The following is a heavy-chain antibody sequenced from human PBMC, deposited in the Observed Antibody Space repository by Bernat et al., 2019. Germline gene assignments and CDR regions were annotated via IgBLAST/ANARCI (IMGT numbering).Heavy chain of an antibody. CDR2: ISASGTST. CDR3: ERSTYSSSWYDINTNYYYYYGMDV. D-gene: IGHD6-13*01. J-gene: IGHJ6*01. Sequence: EVQLLDSGGGLIQPGGSLSLSCVASGFTFSSYAMSWVRQAPGKGLEWVSGISASGTSTDYADSVQGRFTISRDNSENTLYLQMNSLRAEDTAVYYFERSTYSSSWYDINTNYYYYYGMDVWGQGTTVTVSS. CDR1: GFTFSSYA. V-gene: IGHV3-23*01.